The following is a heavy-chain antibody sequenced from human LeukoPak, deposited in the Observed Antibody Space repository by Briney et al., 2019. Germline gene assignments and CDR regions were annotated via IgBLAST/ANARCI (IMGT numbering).Heavy chain of an antibody. CDR1: GFTFSSYG. CDR3: ARDSLAVLGAYDI. V-gene: IGHV3-21*01. CDR2: ISVGSSYI. J-gene: IGHJ3*02. D-gene: IGHD3-16*01. Sequence: GGSLRLSCAASGFTFSSYGMNWVRQAPGKGLEWVSSISVGSSYIYYADSVKGRFTISRDNAKNSLYLQMNSLRAEDTAAYYCARDSLAVLGAYDIWGQGTMVTVSS.